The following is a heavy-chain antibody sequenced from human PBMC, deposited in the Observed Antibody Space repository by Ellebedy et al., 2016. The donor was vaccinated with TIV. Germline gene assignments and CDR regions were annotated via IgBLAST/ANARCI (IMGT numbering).Heavy chain of an antibody. CDR3: ARLRQSRDRSHWYFDL. CDR2: IFMSGSI. CDR1: GGSFSSSY. Sequence: SETLSLXXSVSGGSFSSSYWSWIRQSAGKGLEWIGRIFMSGSISSNPSLKNRVTMSADASTTQLSMSLSSVTAADTAVYFCARLRQSRDRSHWYFDLWGRGTLVTVSS. D-gene: IGHD1-14*01. V-gene: IGHV4-4*07. J-gene: IGHJ2*01.